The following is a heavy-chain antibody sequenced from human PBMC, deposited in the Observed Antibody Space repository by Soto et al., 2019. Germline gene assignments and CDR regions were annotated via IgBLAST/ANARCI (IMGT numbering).Heavy chain of an antibody. CDR2: INGDSGKP. CDR1: AFNLRSYS. V-gene: IGHV1-3*01. J-gene: IGHJ6*02. CDR3: GRVAGTSKIYAMGMDV. D-gene: IGHD2-15*01. Sequence: QAQLVQSGPEGQQPGASMKVSCKASAFNLRSYSIHWVRQAPGQRLEWMGQINGDSGKPRYSHRFEGRVTFKRDTDASTATLELHSLRPEDTAVYYCGRVAGTSKIYAMGMDVWGQGTAVSVSS.